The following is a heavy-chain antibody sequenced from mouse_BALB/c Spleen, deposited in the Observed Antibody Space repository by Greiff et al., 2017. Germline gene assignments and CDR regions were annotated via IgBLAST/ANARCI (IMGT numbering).Heavy chain of an antibody. CDR3: ARAGECDMDY. CDR1: GYTFTDYA. V-gene: IGHV1S137*01. Sequence: VQLQQSGAELVRPGDSVKISCTGSGYTFTDYAMHWVKQRHAKSLEWIGVISTYYGDANYNQKFKGKATMTVDKSSSTAYMELARLTSEDSAIYYCARAGECDMDYWGQGTSVTVSS. D-gene: IGHD2-13*01. J-gene: IGHJ4*01. CDR2: ISTYYGDA.